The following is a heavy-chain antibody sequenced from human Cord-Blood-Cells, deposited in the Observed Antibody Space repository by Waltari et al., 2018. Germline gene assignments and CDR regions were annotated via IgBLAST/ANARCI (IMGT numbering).Heavy chain of an antibody. CDR3: ARDLWGSDAFDI. Sequence: VQLVESGGGVVQPGRSLRLSCAASGFTFSSYCMHWVRQAPGKGLEWVAVIWYDGSNKYYADSVKGRFTISRDNSKNTLYLQMNSLRAEDTAVYYCARDLWGSDAFDIWGQGTMVTVSS. D-gene: IGHD7-27*01. J-gene: IGHJ3*02. CDR2: IWYDGSNK. CDR1: GFTFSSYC. V-gene: IGHV3-33*01.